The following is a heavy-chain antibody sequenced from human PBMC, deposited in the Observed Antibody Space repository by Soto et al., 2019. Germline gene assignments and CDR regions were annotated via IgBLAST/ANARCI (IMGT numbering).Heavy chain of an antibody. D-gene: IGHD2-15*01. CDR2: ISGSGGST. CDR3: AKDCRGGSCYSDWFDP. J-gene: IGHJ5*02. Sequence: GGSLRLSCAASGFTFSSYAMSWVRQAPGKGLEWVSAISGSGGSTYYADSVKGRFTISRDNSKNTLYLQMNSLRAEDTAVYYCAKDCRGGSCYSDWFDPWGQGTLVTVSS. CDR1: GFTFSSYA. V-gene: IGHV3-23*01.